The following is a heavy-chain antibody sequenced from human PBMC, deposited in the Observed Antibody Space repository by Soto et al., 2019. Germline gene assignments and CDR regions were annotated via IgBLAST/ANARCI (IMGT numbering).Heavy chain of an antibody. J-gene: IGHJ2*01. CDR1: GFTFSNFD. V-gene: IGHV3-13*01. CDR2: IGTGGDT. CDR3: ARDRQNWYFDL. Sequence: EVQLVESGGALVQPGGSLRLSCAASGFTFSNFDLHWVRQRTGESLEWVSAIGTGGDTYYPDSVKGRFTISRENAKNSLYLQMNSLRAGDTAVYYCARDRQNWYFDLWGRGTLVTVSS.